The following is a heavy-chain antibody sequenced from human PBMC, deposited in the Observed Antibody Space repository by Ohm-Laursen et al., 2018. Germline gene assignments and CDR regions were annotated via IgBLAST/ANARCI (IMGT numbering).Heavy chain of an antibody. CDR2: IKQDGGQQ. D-gene: IGHD5-18*01. CDR1: GFTFSSYW. V-gene: IGHV3-7*01. Sequence: SLRLSCAASGFTFSSYWMSWVRQAPGKGLEWVANIKQDGGQQYYVDSVKGRFTISRDNAKNLLYLQMNSLRAEDTAVYYCASAYSYSTPHYLDYWGQGTLVTVSS. CDR3: ASAYSYSTPHYLDY. J-gene: IGHJ4*02.